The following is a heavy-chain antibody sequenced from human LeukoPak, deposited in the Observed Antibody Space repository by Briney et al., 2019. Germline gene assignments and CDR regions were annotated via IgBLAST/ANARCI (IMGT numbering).Heavy chain of an antibody. J-gene: IGHJ6*02. D-gene: IGHD3-3*01. Sequence: GGSLRLSWAASGFTFSSYWTHWARQAPGKGLVWVSRIKSDGSSTSYADSVKGRFTISRDNAKNTLYLQMNSLRAEDTAVYYCARDFSYDFWSGYAYYYYGMDVWGQGTTVTVSS. CDR1: GFTFSSYW. CDR2: IKSDGSST. V-gene: IGHV3-74*01. CDR3: ARDFSYDFWSGYAYYYYGMDV.